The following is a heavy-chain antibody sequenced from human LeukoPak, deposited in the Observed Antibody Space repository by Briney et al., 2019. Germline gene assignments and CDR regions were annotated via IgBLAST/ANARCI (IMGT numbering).Heavy chain of an antibody. D-gene: IGHD3-10*01. CDR1: GFTFSSYV. V-gene: IGHV3-23*01. CDR2: VSGSGDST. CDR3: AKDRQNYCRSGNYFDY. Sequence: SGGSLRLSCAASGFTFSSYVMIWVRQAPGKGLEWGSGVSGSGDSTYYADSVKGRFTISRDNSKNALYLQMKSLRDEDTALYYCAKDRQNYCRSGNYFDYWGQGTLVTVSS. J-gene: IGHJ4*02.